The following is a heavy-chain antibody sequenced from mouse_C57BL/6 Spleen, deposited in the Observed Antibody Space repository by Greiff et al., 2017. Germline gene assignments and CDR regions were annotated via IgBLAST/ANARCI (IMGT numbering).Heavy chain of an antibody. J-gene: IGHJ4*01. Sequence: QVQLQQPGAELVKPGASVKLSCKASGYTFTSYWMHWVKQRPGQGLEWIGMIHPNSGSTNYNEKFKSKATLTVDKSSSTAYMQLSSLTSEDSAVYYCASSDYSSSYVGAMDYWGQGTSVTVSS. CDR2: IHPNSGST. CDR1: GYTFTSYW. D-gene: IGHD1-1*01. V-gene: IGHV1-64*01. CDR3: ASSDYSSSYVGAMDY.